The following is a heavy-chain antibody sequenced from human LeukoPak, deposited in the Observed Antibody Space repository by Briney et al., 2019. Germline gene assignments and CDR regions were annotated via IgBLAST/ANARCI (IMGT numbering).Heavy chain of an antibody. J-gene: IGHJ4*02. CDR2: IYYTGST. CDR1: GASISGYY. V-gene: IGHV4-59*05. CDR3: ARHGIYFDY. Sequence: PSETLSHTCTVSGASISGYYWNWIRLPPGRGLEWIGSIYYTGSTYYNPSLKSRVTISVDTSKNQFSLKLSSVTAADTAVYYCARHGIYFDYWGQGTLVTVSS.